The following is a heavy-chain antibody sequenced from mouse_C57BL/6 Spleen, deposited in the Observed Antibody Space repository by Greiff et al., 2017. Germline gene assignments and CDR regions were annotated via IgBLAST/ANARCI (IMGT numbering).Heavy chain of an antibody. CDR3: AIWDIPYDYDGGGY. J-gene: IGHJ2*01. V-gene: IGHV1-74*01. CDR2: LHPSDSDT. Sequence: QVQLQQPGAELVKPGASVKVSCKASGYTFTSYWMHWVKQRPGQGLEWIGRLHPSDSDTNYNQKFKGKATLTVDKSSSTAYLQLSSLTSEDSAVYYCAIWDIPYDYDGGGYWGQGTTLTVSS. D-gene: IGHD2-4*01. CDR1: GYTFTSYW.